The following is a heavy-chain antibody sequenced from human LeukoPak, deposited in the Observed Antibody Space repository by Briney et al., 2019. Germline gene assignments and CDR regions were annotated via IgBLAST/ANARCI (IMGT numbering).Heavy chain of an antibody. D-gene: IGHD5-24*01. CDR2: FYYTGST. CDR3: ARGQRGEMATIEYYFDY. CDR1: GGSVSGGSYY. J-gene: IGHJ4*02. V-gene: IGHV4-61*01. Sequence: SETLSLTCTVSGGSVSGGSYYWGWIRQPPGKGLEWIGYFYYTGSTNYNPSLKSRVTISVDTSKNQFSLRLSSVTAADTAVYYCARGQRGEMATIEYYFDYWGQGTLVTVSS.